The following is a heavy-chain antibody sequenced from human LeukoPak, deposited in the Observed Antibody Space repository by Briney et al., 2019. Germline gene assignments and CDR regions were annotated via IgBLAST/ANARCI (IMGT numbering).Heavy chain of an antibody. D-gene: IGHD2-15*01. J-gene: IGHJ4*02. V-gene: IGHV1-2*02. CDR3: ARVHWYCSGGSCYLLDY. Sequence: ASVKVSCKASGYTFTSYYMHWVRQAPGQGLEWMGWINPNSGGTNYAQKFQGRVTMTRDTSISTAYMELSRLRSDDTAVYYCARVHWYCSGGSCYLLDYWGQGTLVTVSS. CDR1: GYTFTSYY. CDR2: INPNSGGT.